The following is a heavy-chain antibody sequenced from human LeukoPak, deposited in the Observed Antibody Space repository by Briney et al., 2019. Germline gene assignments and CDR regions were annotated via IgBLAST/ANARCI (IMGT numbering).Heavy chain of an antibody. D-gene: IGHD6-19*01. CDR2: INSGGIST. V-gene: IGHV3-74*01. CDR3: ARAGSGWRFDY. Sequence: GGFLELPCAASGFTFSNYWMHWVRQAPGEGLVWVSHINSGGISTSYAPSVNDRFTISGHNAKNTLYLQMNSLRAEDTSVYYCARAGSGWRFDYWGQGTLVTVSS. CDR1: GFTFSNYW. J-gene: IGHJ4*02.